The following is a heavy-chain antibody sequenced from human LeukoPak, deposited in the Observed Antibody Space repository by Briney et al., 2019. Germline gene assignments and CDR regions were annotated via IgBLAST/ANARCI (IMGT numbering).Heavy chain of an antibody. CDR2: IYYSGST. J-gene: IGHJ4*02. V-gene: IGHV4-39*02. CDR3: ARDRYYDSSGYQGFDY. Sequence: SETLSLTCTVSGGSISSSSYYWGWIRQPPGKGLEWIGSIYYSGSTYYNPSLKSRVTISVDTSKNQSSLKLSSVTAADTAVYYCARDRYYDSSGYQGFDYWGQGTLVTVSS. CDR1: GGSISSSSYY. D-gene: IGHD3-22*01.